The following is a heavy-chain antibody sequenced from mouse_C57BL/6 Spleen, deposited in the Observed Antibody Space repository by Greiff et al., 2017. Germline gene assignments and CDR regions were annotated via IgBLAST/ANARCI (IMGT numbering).Heavy chain of an antibody. V-gene: IGHV1-52*01. D-gene: IGHD1-1*01. CDR1: GYTFTSYW. CDR2: IDPSDSET. Sequence: VQLQQPGAELVRPGSSVKLSCKASGYTFTSYWMHWVKQRPIQGLEWIGNIDPSDSETHYNQKFKDKATLTVDKSSSTAYMQLSSLTSEDSAVYYCARDYYCSIYWYFDVWGTGTTVTVSS. CDR3: ARDYYCSIYWYFDV. J-gene: IGHJ1*03.